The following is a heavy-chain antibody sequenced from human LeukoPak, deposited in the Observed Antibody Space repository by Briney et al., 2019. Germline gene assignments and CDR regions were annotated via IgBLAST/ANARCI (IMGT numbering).Heavy chain of an antibody. CDR2: IDWDDDK. D-gene: IGHD1-26*01. Sequence: SGPTLVNPTQTLTLTCTFSGFSLSTSGMCVSWIRQPPGKALEWLARIDWDDDKYYSTSLKTRLTISKDTSKNQVVLTMTNMDPVDTATYYCARSGSYYYYMDVWGKGTTVTVSS. V-gene: IGHV2-70*11. CDR3: ARSGSYYYYMDV. J-gene: IGHJ6*03. CDR1: GFSLSTSGMC.